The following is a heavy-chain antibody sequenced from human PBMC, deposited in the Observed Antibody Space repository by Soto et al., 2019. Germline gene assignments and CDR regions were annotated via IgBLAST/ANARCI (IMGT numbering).Heavy chain of an antibody. CDR2: ISGSGGST. Sequence: GGSLRLSCAASGFTFRSYAMSWVRQAPGKGLEWVSGISGSGGSTYYADSVKGRFTISRDNSKNTLYLQMNSLRAEDTAVYYCAKSDDYYGSGRLEPWGQGTLVTVSS. CDR3: AKSDDYYGSGRLEP. V-gene: IGHV3-23*01. J-gene: IGHJ5*02. D-gene: IGHD3-10*01. CDR1: GFTFRSYA.